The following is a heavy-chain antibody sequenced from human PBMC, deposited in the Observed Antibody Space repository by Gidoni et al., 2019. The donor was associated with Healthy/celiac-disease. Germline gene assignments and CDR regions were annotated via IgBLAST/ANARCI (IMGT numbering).Heavy chain of an antibody. V-gene: IGHV4-39*01. CDR2: IYYSGST. D-gene: IGHD6-19*01. Sequence: QLQLQESGPGLVKPSETLSLTCTVSGGSISSISYYWGWIRQPPGKGLEWIGSIYYSGSTYYNPSLKSRVTISVDTSKNQFSLKLSSVTAADTAVYYCAGSTTGYSSGWPRGWFDPWGQGTLVTVSS. CDR3: AGSTTGYSSGWPRGWFDP. J-gene: IGHJ5*02. CDR1: GGSISSISYY.